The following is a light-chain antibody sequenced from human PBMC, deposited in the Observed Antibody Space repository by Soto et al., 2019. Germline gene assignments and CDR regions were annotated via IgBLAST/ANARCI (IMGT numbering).Light chain of an antibody. J-gene: IGKJ2*01. Sequence: EIVLTQSPGTLSLSPGERASLSCGASQSVRTSLAWDQHKPGLAPRLLIYDASSRATGIPDRFSGSGSGTHFTLTISRLEPEDFAVYFCQQYGTAPYTFGQGTKLEIK. CDR2: DAS. V-gene: IGKV3D-20*01. CDR1: QSVRTS. CDR3: QQYGTAPYT.